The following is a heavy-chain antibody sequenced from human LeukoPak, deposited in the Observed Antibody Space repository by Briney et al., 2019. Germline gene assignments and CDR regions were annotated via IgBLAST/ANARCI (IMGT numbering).Heavy chain of an antibody. CDR2: IKSKSDGETT. Sequence: GGSLRLSCAASGFSFGKIWMSWVRQAPGKGLEWVGRIKSKSDGETTGYAAFVQGRFTISRDDSKNTLYLDMNSLETEDTAVYYCTTLVFWGQGTPVIVSS. CDR3: TTLVF. V-gene: IGHV3-15*01. J-gene: IGHJ4*02. D-gene: IGHD6-6*01. CDR1: GFSFGKIW.